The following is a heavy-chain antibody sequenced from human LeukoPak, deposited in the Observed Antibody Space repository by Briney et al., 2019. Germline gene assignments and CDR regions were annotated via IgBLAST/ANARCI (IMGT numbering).Heavy chain of an antibody. V-gene: IGHV3-9*01. CDR1: GFTFDDYA. CDR3: AKDMGYNWNSATQFDY. CDR2: ISWNSGSI. D-gene: IGHD1-7*01. J-gene: IGHJ4*02. Sequence: GGSLRLSCAASGFTFDDYATHWVRQAPGKGLEWVSGISWNSGSIGYADSVKGRFTISRDNAKNSLYLQMNSLRAEDTALYYCAKDMGYNWNSATQFDYWGQGTLVTVSS.